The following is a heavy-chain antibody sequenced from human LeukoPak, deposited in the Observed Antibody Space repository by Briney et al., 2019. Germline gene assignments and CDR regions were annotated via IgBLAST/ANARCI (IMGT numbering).Heavy chain of an antibody. CDR3: ARGFITGDAFDI. J-gene: IGHJ3*02. V-gene: IGHV4-59*01. Sequence: SETLSLTCNVSGGSISGYHWSWIRQPPGKGLEWLGYIYYSGSSNYNPSLKSRVTISADTSKNQFSLKLSSVTAADTAVYYCARGFITGDAFDIWGQGTMVTVSS. D-gene: IGHD3-10*01. CDR2: IYYSGSS. CDR1: GGSISGYH.